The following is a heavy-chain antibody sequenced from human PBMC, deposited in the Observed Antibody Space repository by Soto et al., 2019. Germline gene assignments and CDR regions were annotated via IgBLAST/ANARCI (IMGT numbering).Heavy chain of an antibody. D-gene: IGHD1-26*01. Sequence: ASVKVSCKASGFTFTSSAVQRVRQARGQRLEWIGWIVVGSGNTNYAQKFQERVTITRDMSTSTAYMELSSLRSEDTAVYYCVADTLYYSGSYYDGAWTDYWGQGTLVTVSS. V-gene: IGHV1-58*01. CDR2: IVVGSGNT. J-gene: IGHJ4*02. CDR1: GFTFTSSA. CDR3: VADTLYYSGSYYDGAWTDY.